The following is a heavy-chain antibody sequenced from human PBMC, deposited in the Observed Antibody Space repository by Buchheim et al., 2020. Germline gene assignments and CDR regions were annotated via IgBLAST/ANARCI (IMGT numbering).Heavy chain of an antibody. CDR2: IKQDGSEK. CDR3: ARAKNYYYDSSGYYYDYYYYMDV. J-gene: IGHJ6*03. D-gene: IGHD3-22*01. CDR1: GFTFSSYW. Sequence: EVQLVESGGGLVQPGGSLRLSCAASGFTFSSYWMSWVRQAPGKGLEWVANIKQDGSEKYYVDSVKGRFTISRDNATNSLYLQMNSLRAEDTAVYYCARAKNYYYDSSGYYYDYYYYMDVWGKGTT. V-gene: IGHV3-7*01.